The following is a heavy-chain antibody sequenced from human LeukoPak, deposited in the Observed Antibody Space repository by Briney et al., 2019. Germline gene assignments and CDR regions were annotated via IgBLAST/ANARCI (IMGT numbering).Heavy chain of an antibody. CDR3: ARTLYCIGKTCYSPELFKS. D-gene: IGHD2-15*01. CDR2: IFHSRNT. CDR1: GYSISSGYH. J-gene: IGHJ5*02. V-gene: IGHV4-38-2*01. Sequence: SETLSLTCAVSGYSISSGYHWGWIRQSPAKGLEWIGRIFHSRNTYNNPYHTSRVTLSVDTSMNQSSLKLSSLTAADTAVYYCARTLYCIGKTCYSPELFKSWGQGTLVTVSS.